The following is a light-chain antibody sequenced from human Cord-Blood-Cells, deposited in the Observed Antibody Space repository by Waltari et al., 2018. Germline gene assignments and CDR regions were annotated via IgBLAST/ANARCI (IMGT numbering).Light chain of an antibody. J-gene: IGLJ3*02. V-gene: IGLV4-69*01. CDR2: LNSDGSH. CDR1: SGHSSYA. Sequence: QLVLTQSPSASASLGASVKLTCTLSSGHSSYAIAWHQQQPEKGPRYLMKLNSDGSHSKGDGIPDRFSGSSSGAEPYLSISSLQSEDEADYYCQTWGTGIHVFGGGTKLTVL. CDR3: QTWGTGIHV.